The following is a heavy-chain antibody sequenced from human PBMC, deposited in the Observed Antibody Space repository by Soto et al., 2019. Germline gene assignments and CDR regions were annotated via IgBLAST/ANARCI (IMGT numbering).Heavy chain of an antibody. D-gene: IGHD3-22*01. CDR2: IHSGGST. CDR3: ARDAGHYDSSGYYWPYGMDV. CDR1: GFTVSSSY. Sequence: GGSLRLSCAASGFTVSSSYMSWVRQAPGKGLEWVSVIHSGGSTYYADSVKGRFTISRDNSKNTLYLQMNSLRAEDTAVYYCARDAGHYDSSGYYWPYGMDVWGQGTTVTVSS. V-gene: IGHV3-66*01. J-gene: IGHJ6*02.